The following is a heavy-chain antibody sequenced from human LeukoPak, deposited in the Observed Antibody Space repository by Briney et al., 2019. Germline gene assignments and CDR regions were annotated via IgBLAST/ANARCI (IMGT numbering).Heavy chain of an antibody. V-gene: IGHV1-2*02. CDR2: INPNSGGT. D-gene: IGHD2/OR15-2a*01. CDR1: GYIFTGYY. Sequence: ASVKVSCKASGYIFTGYYMHWVQQAPGQGLEWMGWINPNSGGTNYAQKFQGRVTMTRDTSISTAYMELSRLRSDDTAVYYCARVEARRGLLLYYWGQGTLVTVSS. J-gene: IGHJ4*02. CDR3: ARVEARRGLLLYY.